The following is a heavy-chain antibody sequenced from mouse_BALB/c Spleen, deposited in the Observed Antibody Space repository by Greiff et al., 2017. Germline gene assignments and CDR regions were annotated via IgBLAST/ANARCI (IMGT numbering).Heavy chain of an antibody. V-gene: IGHV5-9-4*01. Sequence: EVQVVESGGGLVKPGGSLKLSCAASGFTFSSYAMSWVRQSPEKRLEWVAEISSGGSYTYYPDTVTGRFTISRDNAKNTLYLEMSSLRSEDTAMYYCARGPSTATYYAMDYWGQGTSVTVSS. J-gene: IGHJ4*01. CDR2: ISSGGSYT. CDR3: ARGPSTATYYAMDY. CDR1: GFTFSSYA. D-gene: IGHD1-2*01.